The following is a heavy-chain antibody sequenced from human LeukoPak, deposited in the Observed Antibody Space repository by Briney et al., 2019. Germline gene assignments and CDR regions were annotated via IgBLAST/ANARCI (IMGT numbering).Heavy chain of an antibody. D-gene: IGHD6-6*01. CDR3: ASPYSSSSMDV. Sequence: SETLSLTCTVSGGSISSSSYCWGWIRPPPGKGLEWIGSIYYSGSTYYNPSLKSRVTISVDTSKNQFSLKLSSVTAADAAVYYCASPYSSSSMDVWGQGTTVTVSS. J-gene: IGHJ6*02. CDR1: GGSISSSSYC. CDR2: IYYSGST. V-gene: IGHV4-39*01.